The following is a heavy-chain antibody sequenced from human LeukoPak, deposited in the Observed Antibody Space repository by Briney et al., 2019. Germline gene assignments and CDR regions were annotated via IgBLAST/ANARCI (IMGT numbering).Heavy chain of an antibody. CDR2: ITPIVDIA. CDR3: ARAEANSSPMDV. V-gene: IGHV1-69*04. CDR1: GGSFNNYA. Sequence: SVTVSFKASGGSFNNYAFSWVRQAPGQGLEWMGRITPIVDIATYIQKFQGRVTITANKFTSTAYMELSSLTSEDTAVYYCARAEANSSPMDVWGKGTTVTVSS. D-gene: IGHD6-13*01. J-gene: IGHJ6*04.